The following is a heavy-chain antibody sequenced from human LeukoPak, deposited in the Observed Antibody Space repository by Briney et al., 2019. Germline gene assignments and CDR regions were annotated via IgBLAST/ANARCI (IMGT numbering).Heavy chain of an antibody. J-gene: IGHJ3*02. Sequence: SESLSLTCTVSGGSTCSGSYYWSWIRQPAGKGLEWIGRIYTSGSTNYNPSLKSRVTISVDTSKNQFSLKLSSVTAADTAVYYCASQQWLVEGIAFDIWGQGTMVTVSS. D-gene: IGHD6-19*01. CDR1: GGSTCSGSYY. CDR2: IYTSGST. CDR3: ASQQWLVEGIAFDI. V-gene: IGHV4-61*02.